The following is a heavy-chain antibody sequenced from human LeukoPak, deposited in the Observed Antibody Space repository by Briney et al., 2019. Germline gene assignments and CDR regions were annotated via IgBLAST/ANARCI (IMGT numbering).Heavy chain of an antibody. D-gene: IGHD3-16*01. CDR2: IYHSGST. CDR1: GGSISSGGYY. V-gene: IGHV4-30-2*01. CDR3: ARDKADGGSWFDP. Sequence: PSETLSLTCTVSGGSISSGGYYWSWIRQPPGKGLEWIGYIYHSGSTYYNPSLKSRVTISVDRSKNQFSLKLSSVTAADTAVYYCARDKADGGSWFDPWGQGTLVTVSS. J-gene: IGHJ5*02.